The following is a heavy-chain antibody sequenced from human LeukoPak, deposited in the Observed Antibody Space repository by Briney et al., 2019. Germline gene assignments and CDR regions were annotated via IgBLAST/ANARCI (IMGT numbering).Heavy chain of an antibody. CDR1: GYTLTELS. J-gene: IGHJ4*02. V-gene: IGHV1-24*01. CDR3: ATRLKWLSQLNYFDY. D-gene: IGHD3-22*01. CDR2: FDPEDGET. Sequence: ASVKVSCKVSGYTLTELSMHWVRQAPGKGLEWMGGFDPEDGETIYAQKFQGRVTMTEDTSTDTAYMELSSLRSEDTAVYYCATRLKWLSQLNYFDYWGQGIPVIVSS.